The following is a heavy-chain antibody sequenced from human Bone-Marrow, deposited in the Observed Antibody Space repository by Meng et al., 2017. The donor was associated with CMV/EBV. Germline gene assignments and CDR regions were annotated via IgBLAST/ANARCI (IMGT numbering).Heavy chain of an antibody. D-gene: IGHD4-11*01. CDR1: GGSISSSSYY. CDR3: ARARLQLGREFDY. V-gene: IGHV4-39*01. Sequence: SETLSLTCTVYGGSISSSSYYWGWIRQPPGKGLEWIGCIYYSGSTDYNPSLKSRVTISVDTSKNQFSLKLSSVTAADTAVYYCARARLQLGREFDYWGQGTLVTVSS. J-gene: IGHJ4*02. CDR2: IYYSGST.